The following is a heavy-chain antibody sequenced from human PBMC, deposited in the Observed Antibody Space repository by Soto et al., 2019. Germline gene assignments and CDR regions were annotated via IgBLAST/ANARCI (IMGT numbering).Heavy chain of an antibody. CDR3: ARHAFYGDYSSNYFDP. Sequence: GESLKISCNGSGYSFSNYWIAWARQMPGKGLEYMGIIYPSDSQTRYSPSFQGQVTISADKSISTAYLQWTSLQASATAIYYCARHAFYGDYSSNYFDPWGQGTLVTVSS. CDR2: IYPSDSQT. D-gene: IGHD4-17*01. CDR1: GYSFSNYW. J-gene: IGHJ5*02. V-gene: IGHV5-51*01.